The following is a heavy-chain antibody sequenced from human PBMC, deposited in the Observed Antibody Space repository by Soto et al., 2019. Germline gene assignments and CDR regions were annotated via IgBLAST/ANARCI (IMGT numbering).Heavy chain of an antibody. CDR1: GYTFTSYD. J-gene: IGHJ4*02. V-gene: IGHV1-8*01. Sequence: ASVKVSCKSSGYTFTSYDINWVRPATGQGLERMGWMNPNSGNTGYAQKFQGRATMTRNTSISTAYMELSSLRSEDTAVYYCTRPPVRGKSGYYYSVDYWGQGTLVTVPS. D-gene: IGHD3-3*01. CDR2: MNPNSGNT. CDR3: TRPPVRGKSGYYYSVDY.